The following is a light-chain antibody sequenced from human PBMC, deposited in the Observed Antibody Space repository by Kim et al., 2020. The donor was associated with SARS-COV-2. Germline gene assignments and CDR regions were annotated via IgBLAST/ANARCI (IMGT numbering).Light chain of an antibody. CDR1: NIGSES. J-gene: IGLJ1*01. Sequence: SYVLTQPPSVSVAPGKTAKITCGGNNIGSESVHWYQQRPGQAPVLVMYHDSDRPSGTPERFSGSYSGKTATLTISRVEAGDEAEYFCQVWDSSSDLSVFGTGTKVTVL. CDR2: HDS. CDR3: QVWDSSSDLSV. V-gene: IGLV3-21*04.